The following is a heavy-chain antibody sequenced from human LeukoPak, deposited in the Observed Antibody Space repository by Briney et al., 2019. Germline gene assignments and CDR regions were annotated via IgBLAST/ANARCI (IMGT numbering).Heavy chain of an antibody. CDR1: GGSISSGSYY. D-gene: IGHD2-2*01. CDR2: IYISESA. J-gene: IGHJ4*02. CDR3: ARSRERICSPTHCYVDLQAR. Sequence: SETLSLTCTVSGGSISSGSYYWTWIRQPAGKGLEWIGRIYISESANYNSSLKSRVTISVDTSKNQFSLKLSSVTAADTAVYYCARSRERICSPTHCYVDLQARWGQGTLVTVSS. V-gene: IGHV4-61*02.